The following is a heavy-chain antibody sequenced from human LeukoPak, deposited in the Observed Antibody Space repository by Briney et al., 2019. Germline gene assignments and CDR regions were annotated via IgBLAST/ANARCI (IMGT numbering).Heavy chain of an antibody. J-gene: IGHJ5*02. D-gene: IGHD3-22*01. V-gene: IGHV3-48*02. CDR3: ARRTGMTLPGWLRVVDL. CDR2: ISRSGGTM. Sequence: GGSLRLSCAASGFTFSSYAMHWVRQAPGKGLEWVAHISRSGGTMYYTDSVKGRFTISRDNAKNSLYLQMNSLRDEDTAVYYCARRTGMTLPGWLRVVDLWGQGTLVTVSS. CDR1: GFTFSSYA.